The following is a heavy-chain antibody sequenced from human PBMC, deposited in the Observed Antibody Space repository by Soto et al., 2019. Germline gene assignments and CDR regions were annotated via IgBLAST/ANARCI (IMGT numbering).Heavy chain of an antibody. J-gene: IGHJ6*02. CDR2: INAGNGNT. CDR1: GYTFTSYA. Sequence: GASVKVSCKASGYTFTSYAMHWVRQAPGQRLEWMGWINAGNGNTKYSQKFQGRVTITRDTSASTAYMELSSLRSKDTAVYYCASEKLEPSLVYYYYYYGMDVWGQGTTVTVSS. D-gene: IGHD1-1*01. CDR3: ASEKLEPSLVYYYYYYGMDV. V-gene: IGHV1-3*01.